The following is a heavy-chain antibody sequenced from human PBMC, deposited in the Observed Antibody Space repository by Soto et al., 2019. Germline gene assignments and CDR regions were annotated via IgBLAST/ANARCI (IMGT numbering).Heavy chain of an antibody. CDR1: RYSLCSSG. CDR3: AREDGDDCPLEFQH. Sequence: PGRCLALCRAACRYSLCSSGINVVFQNPGKGLEWFSYISSSSSYICYADSVKGRFTISRDNAKNSLYLQMNSLRAEDTAVYYCAREDGDDCPLEFQHRRQGTLVTVSS. D-gene: IGHD4-17*01. J-gene: IGHJ1*01. CDR2: ISSSSSYI. V-gene: IGHV3-21*01.